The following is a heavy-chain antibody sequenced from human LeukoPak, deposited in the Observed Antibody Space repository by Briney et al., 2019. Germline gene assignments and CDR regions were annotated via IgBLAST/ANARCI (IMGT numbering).Heavy chain of an antibody. CDR3: ARGRGSSSGHNRFDP. J-gene: IGHJ5*02. CDR2: SNHSGST. V-gene: IGHV4-34*01. D-gene: IGHD6-19*01. Sequence: PSETLSLTCAVYGGSISGYYWSWIRQPPGKGLEWMWESNHSGSTNYKPSLKSRVTISVDTSKNQFYLKLSSVTAADTAVYYCARGRGSSSGHNRFDPWGQGTLVTVSS. CDR1: GGSISGYY.